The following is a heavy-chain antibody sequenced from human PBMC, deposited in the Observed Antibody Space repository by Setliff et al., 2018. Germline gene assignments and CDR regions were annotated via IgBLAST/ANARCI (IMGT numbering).Heavy chain of an antibody. J-gene: IGHJ3*02. Sequence: SETLSLTCTVSGGSISSGGYYWSWIRQHPGEGLEWIGNIYYSGSTYYNPSLKSRVTISVDTSKNQFSLKLSSVTAADTAVYYCARVPRFTDMRNAFDNWGQGTMVTVS. CDR3: ARVPRFTDMRNAFDN. D-gene: IGHD2-15*01. CDR2: IYYSGST. CDR1: GGSISSGGYY. V-gene: IGHV4-31*03.